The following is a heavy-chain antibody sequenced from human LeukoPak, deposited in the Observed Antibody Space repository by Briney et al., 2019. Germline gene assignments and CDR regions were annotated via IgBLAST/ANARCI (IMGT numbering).Heavy chain of an antibody. V-gene: IGHV3-7*01. CDR2: IKQDGSGT. CDR1: GFTFSNYW. CDR3: ARGRPAAGQSFFDY. D-gene: IGHD6-13*01. J-gene: IGHJ4*02. Sequence: GGSLRLSCAVSGFTFSNYWMSWVRQAPGKGLEWVASIKQDGSGTYYVDFVKGRFTMSRHNAKNSLYLQMNSLRAEDTAVYYCARGRPAAGQSFFDYWGQGTLVTVSS.